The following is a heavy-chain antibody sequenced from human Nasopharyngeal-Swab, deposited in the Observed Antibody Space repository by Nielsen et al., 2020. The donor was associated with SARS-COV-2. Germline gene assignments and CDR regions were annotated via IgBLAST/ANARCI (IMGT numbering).Heavy chain of an antibody. CDR2: IAHDASNE. CDR3: ARDAPAHYGAFY. D-gene: IGHD4-17*01. CDR1: GFTFSSFG. Sequence: GGSLRLSCAASGFTFSSFGMHWVRQAPGKGLEWVAFIAHDASNEYYADSVKGRFTVSRDNSKSTLYLQMDSLRTEDTAVYYCARDAPAHYGAFYWGRGTLVTVSS. V-gene: IGHV3-30*03. J-gene: IGHJ4*02.